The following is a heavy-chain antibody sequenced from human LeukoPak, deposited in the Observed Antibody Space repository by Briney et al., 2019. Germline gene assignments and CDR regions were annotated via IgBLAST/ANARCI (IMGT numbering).Heavy chain of an antibody. CDR3: ARDRGNYFDY. D-gene: IGHD6-13*01. V-gene: IGHV4-59*01. J-gene: IGHJ4*02. CDR2: ISYSGTT. Sequence: PSETLSLTCTVSGGSIGSYYWSWIRQPPGKGLEWIGYISYSGTTNYNPSLKSRVTISVAPSKNQFSLKLRSVTAPDTAVYYCARDRGNYFDYWGQGTLVTVSS. CDR1: GGSIGSYY.